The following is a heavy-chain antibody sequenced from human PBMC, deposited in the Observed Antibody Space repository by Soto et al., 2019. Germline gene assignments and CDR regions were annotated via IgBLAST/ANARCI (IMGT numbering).Heavy chain of an antibody. CDR1: GFKFSDYW. D-gene: IGHD3-16*02. J-gene: IGHJ4*02. V-gene: IGHV3-7*03. Sequence: DVQLVESGGGLVQPGRSLRLSCAAAGFKFSDYWISWVRQAPGKGLEWVGNIKHDTSEAHYADSVKGRFTITRDNIKNFLFHQMHGLRSDDTASYYCARDGLLFSGPYRPSRFDYWGLGTLVTVSS. CDR3: ARDGLLFSGPYRPSRFDY. CDR2: IKHDTSEA.